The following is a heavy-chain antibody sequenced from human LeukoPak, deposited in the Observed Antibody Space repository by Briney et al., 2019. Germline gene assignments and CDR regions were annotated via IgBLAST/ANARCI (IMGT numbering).Heavy chain of an antibody. J-gene: IGHJ4*02. CDR1: GGSISSSSYY. CDR3: ARHYRSPVRGVIPRPYYFDY. CDR2: IYYSGST. D-gene: IGHD3-10*01. V-gene: IGHV4-39*01. Sequence: SETLSLTRTVSGGSISSSSYYWGWIRQPPGKGLEWIGSIYYSGSTYYNPSLKSRVTISVDTSKNQFSLKLSSVTAADTAVYYCARHYRSPVRGVIPRPYYFDYWGQGTLVTVSS.